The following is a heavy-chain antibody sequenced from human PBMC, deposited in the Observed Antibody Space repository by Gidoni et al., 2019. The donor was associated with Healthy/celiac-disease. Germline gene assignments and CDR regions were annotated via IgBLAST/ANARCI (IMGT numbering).Heavy chain of an antibody. CDR2: ISSSSSYI. D-gene: IGHD3-3*01. Sequence: EVQLVESGGGLVKPGGSLRLSCAASGFTFSSYSINWVRQAPGKGLEWVSSISSSSSYIYYADSVKGRFTISRDNAKNSLYLQMNSLRAEDTAVYYCARDTPPDFWSGYSHYYYYYGMDVWGQGTTVTVSS. CDR3: ARDTPPDFWSGYSHYYYYYGMDV. J-gene: IGHJ6*02. V-gene: IGHV3-21*01. CDR1: GFTFSSYS.